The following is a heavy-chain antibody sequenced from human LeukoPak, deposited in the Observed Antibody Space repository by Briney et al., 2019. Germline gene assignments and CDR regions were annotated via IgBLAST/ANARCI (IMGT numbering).Heavy chain of an antibody. D-gene: IGHD6-13*01. Sequence: SETLSLTCAVYGGSFSGYYWSWIRQPPGKGLEWIGDINHSGSTNYNPSLKSRVTISVDTSKNQFSLKLSSVTAADTAVYYCARGRGSSWYGYYFDYWGQGTLVTVSS. CDR3: ARGRGSSWYGYYFDY. V-gene: IGHV4-34*01. CDR1: GGSFSGYY. J-gene: IGHJ4*02. CDR2: INHSGST.